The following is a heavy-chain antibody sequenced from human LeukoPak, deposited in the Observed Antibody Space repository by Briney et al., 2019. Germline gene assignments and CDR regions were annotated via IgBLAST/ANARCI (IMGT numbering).Heavy chain of an antibody. CDR3: RKGPEHLPTYFDH. V-gene: IGHV4-30-2*06. Sequence: SQTLSLTCSVSGGSISSGPYFWSWFRQSPGQGLEWIGYIWPSGSTNYNPSLSGRVAISLDKSRNHFTLMVTAVTAADTAFYCARKGPEHLPTYFDHWGRGILVTVSS. CDR1: GGSISSGPYF. CDR2: IWPSGST. D-gene: IGHD2-21*01. J-gene: IGHJ4*02.